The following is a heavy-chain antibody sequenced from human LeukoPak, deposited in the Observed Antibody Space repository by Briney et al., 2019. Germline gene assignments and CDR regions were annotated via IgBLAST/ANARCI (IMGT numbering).Heavy chain of an antibody. D-gene: IGHD3-9*01. CDR3: ARARYFDWLLSSCAFDI. V-gene: IGHV3-7*01. CDR1: GFTFSSYW. J-gene: IGHJ3*02. CDR2: IKQDGSEK. Sequence: GGSLRLSCAASGFTFSSYWMSWVRQAPGKGLEWVANIKQDGSEKYYVDSVKGRFTISRDNAKNSLYLQMNSLRAEDTAVYYCARARYFDWLLSSCAFDIWGQGTMVTVSS.